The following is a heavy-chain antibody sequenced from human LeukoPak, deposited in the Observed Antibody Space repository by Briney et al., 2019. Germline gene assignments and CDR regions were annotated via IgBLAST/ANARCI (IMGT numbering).Heavy chain of an antibody. CDR2: INHSGST. Sequence: SETLSLTCAVYGGSFSGYYWSWIRQPPGKGLEWIGEINHSGSTNYNPSLKGRVTISVDTSKNQFSLKLSSVTAADTAVYYCATAYCGGDCYSGWFDPWGQGTLVTVSS. CDR1: GGSFSGYY. J-gene: IGHJ5*02. D-gene: IGHD2-21*02. CDR3: ATAYCGGDCYSGWFDP. V-gene: IGHV4-34*01.